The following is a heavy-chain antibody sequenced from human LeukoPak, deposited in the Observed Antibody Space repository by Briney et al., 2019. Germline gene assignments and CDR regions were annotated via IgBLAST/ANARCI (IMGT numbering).Heavy chain of an antibody. V-gene: IGHV4-30-4*01. CDR3: ARDARFSGTPPFGMDV. J-gene: IGHJ6*02. CDR1: GDSVISGDYR. D-gene: IGHD6-25*01. CDR2: IYYSGNT. Sequence: SQTLSLTCTVSGDSVISGDYRWTWIRQPPGKGLEWIGYIYYSGNTYYNPSLKSRVIISVDTSKNQFSLKVNSVTAADTAVYYCARDARFSGTPPFGMDVWGQGTTVTVSS.